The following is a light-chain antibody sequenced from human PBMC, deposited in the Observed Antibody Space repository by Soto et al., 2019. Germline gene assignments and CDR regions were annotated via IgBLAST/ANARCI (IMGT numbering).Light chain of an antibody. CDR3: SSRTTSNPHV. Sequence: QSALTQPASVSGSPGQSITISCTGTSSDIGAYNSVSWYQQHPGKAPKLIIYEVSNRPSGVSNRFSASKSGNTASLTIAGLHAEDAADYYCSSRTTSNPHVFGTGTKVTVL. CDR1: SSDIGAYNS. J-gene: IGLJ1*01. CDR2: EVS. V-gene: IGLV2-14*01.